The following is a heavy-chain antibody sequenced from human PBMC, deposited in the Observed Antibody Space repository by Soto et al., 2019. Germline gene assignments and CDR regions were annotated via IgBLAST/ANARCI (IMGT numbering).Heavy chain of an antibody. D-gene: IGHD3-9*01. CDR3: ARDLDYDILTGRPFDP. CDR1: GYTFTSYG. V-gene: IGHV1-18*01. J-gene: IGHJ5*02. Sequence: VQLVQSGAEVKKPGASVKVSCKASGYTFTSYGISWVRQAPGQGLEWMGWISAYNGNTNYAQKLQGRVTMTTDTSTSTAYMELRSLSSDDTAVYYCARDLDYDILTGRPFDPWGQGTLVTVSS. CDR2: ISAYNGNT.